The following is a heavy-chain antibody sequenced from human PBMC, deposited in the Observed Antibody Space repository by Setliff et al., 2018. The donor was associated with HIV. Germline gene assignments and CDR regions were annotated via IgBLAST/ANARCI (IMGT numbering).Heavy chain of an antibody. D-gene: IGHD5-12*01. CDR2: INQSGGI. V-gene: IGHV4-34*01. Sequence: KPSETLSLTCAVSGGSFSGYYWSWIRQPPGKGLEWIGEINQSGGINYNPSLKSRVTISIDTFKNQFSMKLYSVTAADTAVYYCATASGYDLFMGAFGIWGQGTMVTVSS. CDR3: ATASGYDLFMGAFGI. CDR1: GGSFSGYY. J-gene: IGHJ3*02.